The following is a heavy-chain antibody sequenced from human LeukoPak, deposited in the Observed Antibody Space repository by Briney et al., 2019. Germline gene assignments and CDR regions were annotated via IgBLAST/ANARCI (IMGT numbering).Heavy chain of an antibody. Sequence: PSETLSLTCTVSPGSISTFYWSWMRQSAGKGLEWIGRMYVTGNTNYNPSLKSRVTMSIDTSKNQFSLKLSSVTAADTAVYYCASSADYYYMDVWGKGTTVTVSS. V-gene: IGHV4-4*07. CDR2: MYVTGNT. J-gene: IGHJ6*03. CDR1: PGSISTFY. CDR3: ASSADYYYMDV.